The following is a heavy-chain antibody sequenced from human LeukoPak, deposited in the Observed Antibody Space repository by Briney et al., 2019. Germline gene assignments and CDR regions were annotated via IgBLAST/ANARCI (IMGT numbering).Heavy chain of an antibody. V-gene: IGHV4-34*01. CDR2: INHSGST. CDR1: GGSFSGYY. J-gene: IGHJ6*02. Sequence: KTSETLSLTCAVYGGSFSGYYWSWIRQPPGKGLEWIGEINHSGSTNYNPSLKSRVTISVDTSKNQFSLKLSSVTAADTAVYYCARGAGNWNYSAKDYYYGMDVWGQGTTVTVSS. D-gene: IGHD1-7*01. CDR3: ARGAGNWNYSAKDYYYGMDV.